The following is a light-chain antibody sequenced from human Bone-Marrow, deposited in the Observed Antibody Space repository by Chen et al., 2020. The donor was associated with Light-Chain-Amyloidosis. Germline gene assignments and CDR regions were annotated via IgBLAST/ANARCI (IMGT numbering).Light chain of an antibody. J-gene: IGLJ1*01. CDR1: TGDIDGYNY. V-gene: IGLV2-14*01. CDR2: EVS. CDR3: NSYSNSNSPYV. Sequence: SALPRPPSVPGLLGRSTPTSSPGPTGDIDGYNYVSWYQHHPGRAPKLILYEVSIRPSGVSNRFSGSKSGNTASLTISGLQADDEADYYCNSYSNSNSPYVFGTGTTVTVL.